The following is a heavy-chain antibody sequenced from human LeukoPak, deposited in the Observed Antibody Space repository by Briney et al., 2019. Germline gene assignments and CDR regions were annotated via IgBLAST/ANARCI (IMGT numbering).Heavy chain of an antibody. V-gene: IGHV3-73*01. D-gene: IGHD2-15*01. CDR1: GFTFSGSA. Sequence: PGGSLRLFCVASGFTFSGSAVHWVRQSSGKGLEWVGHIDKKDNLYATAYAESAKGRFTISRDDSKDTAFLHMDSLKTEDTALYYCTRDRGTYNWFDPWGQGTLVTVSS. J-gene: IGHJ5*02. CDR2: IDKKDNLYAT. CDR3: TRDRGTYNWFDP.